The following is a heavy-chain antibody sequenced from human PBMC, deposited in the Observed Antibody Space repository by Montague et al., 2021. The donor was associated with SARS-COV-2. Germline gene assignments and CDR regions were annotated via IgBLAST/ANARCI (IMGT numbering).Heavy chain of an antibody. V-gene: IGHV4-4*02. CDR3: ARRPLGYYYYGMDV. CDR1: GDSISTDNW. J-gene: IGHJ6*02. Sequence: SETLSLTCVVSGDSISTDNWWTWVRLPPGKGLEWIGEIYHSGSTNYNPSLKSRVTISVDKSKNQFSLKLSSVTAADTAVYYCARRPLGYYYYGMDVWGQGTTVTVSS. CDR2: IYHSGST.